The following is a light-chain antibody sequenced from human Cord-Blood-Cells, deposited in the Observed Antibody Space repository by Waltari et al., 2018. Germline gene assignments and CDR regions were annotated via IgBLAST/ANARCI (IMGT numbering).Light chain of an antibody. Sequence: EIVLTQSPGTLSLSPGERATLSCRASQSVSSSYLAWYQQKPGQAPRLLIYGASSRATGSPDRFMGSGSGTDFTLTISRLEPEDFAVYYCQQYGSSPLYTFGQGTKLEIK. CDR2: GAS. J-gene: IGKJ2*01. V-gene: IGKV3-20*01. CDR1: QSVSSSY. CDR3: QQYGSSPLYT.